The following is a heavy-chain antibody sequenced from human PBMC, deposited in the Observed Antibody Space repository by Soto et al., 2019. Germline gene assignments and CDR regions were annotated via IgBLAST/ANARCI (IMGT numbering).Heavy chain of an antibody. CDR2: IWYDGSNK. Sequence: GGSLRLSCAASGFTFSSYGMHWVHQAPGKGLEWVAVIWYDGSNKYYADSVKGRFTISRDNSKNTLYLQMNSLRAEDTAVYYCARDREMDVVVVAATPHYYYYGMDVWGQGTTVTVSS. CDR3: ARDREMDVVVVAATPHYYYYGMDV. J-gene: IGHJ6*02. D-gene: IGHD2-15*01. V-gene: IGHV3-33*01. CDR1: GFTFSSYG.